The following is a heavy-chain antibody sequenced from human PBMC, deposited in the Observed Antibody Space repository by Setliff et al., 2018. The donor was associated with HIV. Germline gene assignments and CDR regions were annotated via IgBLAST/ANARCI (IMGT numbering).Heavy chain of an antibody. CDR2: IIPNSAGT. Sequence: GASVKVSCKASGYTFTGYFIHWVRQAPGQGLEWMGRIIPNSAGTNYAQKFQGRVTRTRDTSISTAYMELSRLRSDDTAVYYCATKVYCTNGVCLDAFDIWGQGTMGTVS. D-gene: IGHD2-8*01. CDR3: ATKVYCTNGVCLDAFDI. V-gene: IGHV1-2*06. J-gene: IGHJ3*02. CDR1: GYTFTGYF.